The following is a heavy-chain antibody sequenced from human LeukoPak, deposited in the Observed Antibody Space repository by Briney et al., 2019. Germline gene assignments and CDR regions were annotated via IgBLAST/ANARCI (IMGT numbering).Heavy chain of an antibody. CDR2: IKRDGSEK. CDR1: GFTFSSYW. Sequence: GGSLRLSCAASGFTFSSYWMSWVRQAPGKGLEWVANIKRDGSEKYYVDSVKGRFTVSRDNARNSLYLRMDSLRAEDTSVYYCARAPSRGTCDYWGQGTLVTVSS. J-gene: IGHJ4*02. CDR3: ARAPSRGTCDY. V-gene: IGHV3-7*04. D-gene: IGHD3-16*01.